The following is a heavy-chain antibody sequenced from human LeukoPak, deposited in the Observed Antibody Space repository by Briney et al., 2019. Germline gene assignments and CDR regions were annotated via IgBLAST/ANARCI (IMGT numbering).Heavy chain of an antibody. D-gene: IGHD3/OR15-3a*01. J-gene: IGHJ4*02. CDR3: ARQTGSGLFILP. V-gene: IGHV4-39*07. CDR1: GGSISSSSYY. CDR2: IYYSGST. Sequence: SETLSLTCTVSGGSISSSSYYWGWIRQPPGKGLEWIGNIYYSGSTYYNPSLKSRVTISVDKSKNQFSLKLSSVTAADTAVYYCARQTGSGLFILPGGQGTLVTVSS.